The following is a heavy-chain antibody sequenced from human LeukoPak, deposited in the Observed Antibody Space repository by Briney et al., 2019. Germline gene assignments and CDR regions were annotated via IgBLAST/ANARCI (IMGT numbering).Heavy chain of an antibody. D-gene: IGHD5-12*01. J-gene: IGHJ4*02. CDR1: GYSFIGYY. CDR2: INPNSGGT. V-gene: IGHV1-2*02. CDR3: AREGSGYPY. Sequence: ASVKVSCKASGYSFIGYYMHWVRQAPGQGLEWMGWINPNSGGTNYAQKFQGRVTMTRDTSISTAYMQVSRLTSDDTAVFYCAREGSGYPYWGQGTQVTVSS.